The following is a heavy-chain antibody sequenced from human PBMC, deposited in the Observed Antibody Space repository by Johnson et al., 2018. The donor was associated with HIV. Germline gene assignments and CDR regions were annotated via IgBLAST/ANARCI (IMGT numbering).Heavy chain of an antibody. CDR3: AKLWGRDPDNFWSGPTFDI. Sequence: EQLVESGGGLVQPGRSLRLSCAASGFTFDDYAMHWVRQAPGKGLEWVSGISGSGGSTYYADSVQGRFTISRDNSKNTLSLQMNGLRAEDTAVYYCAKLWGRDPDNFWSGPTFDIWGQGTMVTVSS. V-gene: IGHV3-23*04. CDR2: ISGSGGST. CDR1: GFTFDDYA. J-gene: IGHJ3*02. D-gene: IGHD3-3*01.